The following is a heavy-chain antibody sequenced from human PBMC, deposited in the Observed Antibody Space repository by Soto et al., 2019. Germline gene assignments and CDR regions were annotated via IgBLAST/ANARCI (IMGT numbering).Heavy chain of an antibody. V-gene: IGHV3-73*01. CDR3: TRPTGHYYGSGKGYYYMDV. CDR2: IRSKANSYAT. D-gene: IGHD3-10*01. J-gene: IGHJ6*03. Sequence: GGSLRLSCAASGFTFSGSAMHWVRQASGKGLEWVGRIRSKANSYATAYAASVKGRFTISRDDSKNTAYLQMNSLKTEDTAVYYCTRPTGHYYGSGKGYYYMDVWGKGTTVTVSS. CDR1: GFTFSGSA.